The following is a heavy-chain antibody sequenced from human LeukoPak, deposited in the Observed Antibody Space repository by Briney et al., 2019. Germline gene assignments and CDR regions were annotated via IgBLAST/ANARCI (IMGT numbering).Heavy chain of an antibody. D-gene: IGHD5-24*01. CDR2: ISWNSGSI. CDR3: AKGGGVEMARGGAFDI. J-gene: IGHJ3*02. Sequence: GRSLRLSCAASGFTFDDYAMHWVRQAPGKGLEWVSGISWNSGSIGYADSVKGRFTISRDNAKNSLYLQMNSLRAEDTALYYCAKGGGVEMARGGAFDIWGQGTMVTVS. CDR1: GFTFDDYA. V-gene: IGHV3-9*01.